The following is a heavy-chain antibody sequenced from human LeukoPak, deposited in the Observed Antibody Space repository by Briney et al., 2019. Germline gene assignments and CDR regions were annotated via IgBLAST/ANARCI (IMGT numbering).Heavy chain of an antibody. D-gene: IGHD5-24*01. Sequence: PSETLSLTCTVSGGSISRGSYYWSGIRQPAGKGLEWIGRIYTSGSTNYNPSLKSRITISVDTSKNQFSLKLSSVTAADTAVYYCAGDGYNLYYWGQGTLVTVSS. J-gene: IGHJ4*02. CDR2: IYTSGST. CDR3: AGDGYNLYY. CDR1: GGSISRGSYY. V-gene: IGHV4-61*02.